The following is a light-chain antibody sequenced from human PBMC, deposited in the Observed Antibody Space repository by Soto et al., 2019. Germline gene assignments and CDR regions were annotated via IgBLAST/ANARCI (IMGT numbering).Light chain of an antibody. J-gene: IGLJ1*01. Sequence: QSVVTQPPSVSGAPGQRVTIPCTGTSSNIGAGYDVHWYQHLPGTAPKLLIYGNTIRPSGVPDRFSGSKSGTSASLAITGLQAEDEADYYCQSYDRSLRGYVFGTGTKVTVL. CDR1: SSNIGAGYD. V-gene: IGLV1-40*01. CDR3: QSYDRSLRGYV. CDR2: GNT.